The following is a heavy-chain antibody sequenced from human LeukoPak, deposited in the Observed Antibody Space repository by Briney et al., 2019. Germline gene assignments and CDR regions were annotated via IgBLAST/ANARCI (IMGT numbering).Heavy chain of an antibody. Sequence: GASVKLSCKASGGTFSSYAISWVRQAPGQGLEWMGGIIPIFGTANYAQKFQGRVTITTDESTSTAYMELSSLRSEDTAVYYCARAGRVYDSSGSTADYWGQGTLVTVSS. D-gene: IGHD3-22*01. CDR1: GGTFSSYA. CDR3: ARAGRVYDSSGSTADY. V-gene: IGHV1-69*05. J-gene: IGHJ4*02. CDR2: IIPIFGTA.